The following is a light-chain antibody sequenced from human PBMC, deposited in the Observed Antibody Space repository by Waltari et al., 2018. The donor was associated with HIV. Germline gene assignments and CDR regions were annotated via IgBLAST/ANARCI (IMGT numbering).Light chain of an antibody. CDR1: QLGEKF. Sequence: SYELTQAPSVSVSQGQTTSITCSGAQLGEKFVCWYQQRPGQPPVLVMYQDSKRPSGIPERFSGSNSGNTATLTITGTQSMDEADYYCQAWDRSVVFGGGTKLTVL. CDR3: QAWDRSVV. CDR2: QDS. J-gene: IGLJ2*01. V-gene: IGLV3-1*01.